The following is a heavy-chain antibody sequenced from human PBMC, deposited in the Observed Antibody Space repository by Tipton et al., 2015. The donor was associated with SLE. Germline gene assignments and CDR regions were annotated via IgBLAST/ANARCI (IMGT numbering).Heavy chain of an antibody. CDR3: ARGGGSYGSGSYYPMDV. V-gene: IGHV4-34*01. J-gene: IGHJ6*02. D-gene: IGHD3-10*01. CDR2: INHRGSA. CDR1: GGHFSGYF. Sequence: TLSLTCAVSGGHFSGYFWSWIRQSPRRGLEWIGEINHRGSANYNPSLESRVTMSVDMSKNQFSLRLDSVTAADTAVYYCARGGGSYGSGSYYPMDVWGQGTTVTVSS.